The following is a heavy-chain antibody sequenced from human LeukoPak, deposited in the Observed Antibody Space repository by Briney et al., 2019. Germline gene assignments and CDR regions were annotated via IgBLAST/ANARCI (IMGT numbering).Heavy chain of an antibody. CDR3: AKDKDIVVVPAAIPDAFDI. CDR1: GYTFSRHG. J-gene: IGHJ3*02. CDR2: IRYDGSNK. Sequence: PGGSLRLSCAASGYTFSRHGIHWVRQAPGKGLEWVAFIRYDGSNKYYADSVKGRFTISRDNSKNTLYLQMNSLRAEDTAVYYCAKDKDIVVVPAAIPDAFDIWGQGTMVTVSS. D-gene: IGHD2-2*01. V-gene: IGHV3-30*02.